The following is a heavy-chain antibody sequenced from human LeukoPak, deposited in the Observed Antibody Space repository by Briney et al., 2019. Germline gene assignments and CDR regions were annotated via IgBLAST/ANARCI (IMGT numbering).Heavy chain of an antibody. CDR1: GFTLRSYS. CDR2: ITGSGGGSGGNT. J-gene: IGHJ5*02. Sequence: GGSLRPSCAASGFTLRSYSMNWVRQAPGKGLEWVSGITGSGGGSGGNTYYADSVKGRFTISRDNSKNTLYLQMNSLRAEDTAVYYCAKEPGPWGQGTLVTVSS. D-gene: IGHD1-14*01. CDR3: AKEPGP. V-gene: IGHV3-23*01.